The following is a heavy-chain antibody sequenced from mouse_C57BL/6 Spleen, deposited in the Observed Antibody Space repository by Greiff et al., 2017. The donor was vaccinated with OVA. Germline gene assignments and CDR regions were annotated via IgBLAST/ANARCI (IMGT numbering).Heavy chain of an antibody. CDR2: IYPRDGST. CDR3: AREVRVYFDY. Sequence: VHLVESGPELVKPGASVKLSCKASGYTFTSYDINWVKQRPGQGLEWIGWIYPRDGSTKYNEKFKGKATLTVDTSSSTAYMELHSLTSEDSAVYFCAREVRVYFDYWGQGTTLTVSS. CDR1: GYTFTSYD. D-gene: IGHD3-2*02. J-gene: IGHJ2*01. V-gene: IGHV1-85*01.